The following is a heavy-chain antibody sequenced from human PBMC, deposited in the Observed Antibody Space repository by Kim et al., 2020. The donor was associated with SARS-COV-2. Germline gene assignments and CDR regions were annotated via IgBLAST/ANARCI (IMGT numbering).Heavy chain of an antibody. CDR3: ARVGCSSTSYYPFEY. CDR1: GGSISSYY. D-gene: IGHD2-2*01. V-gene: IGHV4-59*01. J-gene: IGHJ4*02. CDR2: IYYSGST. Sequence: SETLSLTCTVSGGSISSYYWSWIRQPPGKGLEWIGYIYYSGSTNYNPSLKSRVTISVDTSKNQFSLKLSSVTAADTAVYYCARVGCSSTSYYPFEYWGQG.